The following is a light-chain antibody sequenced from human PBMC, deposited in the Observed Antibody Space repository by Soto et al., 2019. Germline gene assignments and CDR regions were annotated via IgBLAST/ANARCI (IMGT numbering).Light chain of an antibody. Sequence: EIGMTQSPATLSVSPGERATLSCRASQSVSSKLAWYQQKPGQAPRLLMYGASTRATGIPARFGGSGSGTEFPLTISSLQSEDFAVYHCQQYNEWPLTFGGGTRVEVK. J-gene: IGKJ4*01. CDR3: QQYNEWPLT. CDR1: QSVSSK. V-gene: IGKV3-15*01. CDR2: GAS.